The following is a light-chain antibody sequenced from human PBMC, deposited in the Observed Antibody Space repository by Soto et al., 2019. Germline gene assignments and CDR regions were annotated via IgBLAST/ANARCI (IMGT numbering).Light chain of an antibody. J-gene: IGKJ4*01. V-gene: IGKV1-33*01. Sequence: DIQMTQSPSSLSASVGDRVTIACQASQDISKYLNWYQFRPGQAPKLLIYDASNLETGVPSRFRGSGSGTHFTLTFIRLQPEDVATYYCQQYDNLLALTFGGGTKVQIK. CDR3: QQYDNLLALT. CDR1: QDISKY. CDR2: DAS.